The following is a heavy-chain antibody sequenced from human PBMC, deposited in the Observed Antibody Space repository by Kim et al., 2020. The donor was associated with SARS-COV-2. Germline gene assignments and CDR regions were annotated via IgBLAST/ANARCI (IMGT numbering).Heavy chain of an antibody. Sequence: SVKVSCKASGGTFSSYAISWVRQAPGQGLEWMGGIIPIFGTANYAQKFQGRVTITADESTSTAYMELSSLRSEDTAVYYCARGGLSGSWCAFDIWGQGTMVTVSS. V-gene: IGHV1-69*13. CDR1: GGTFSSYA. CDR2: IIPIFGTA. CDR3: ARGGLSGSWCAFDI. J-gene: IGHJ3*02. D-gene: IGHD3-10*01.